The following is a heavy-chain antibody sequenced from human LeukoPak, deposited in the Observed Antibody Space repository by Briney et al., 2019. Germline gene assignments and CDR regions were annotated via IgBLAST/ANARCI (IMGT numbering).Heavy chain of an antibody. V-gene: IGHV3-23*01. Sequence: GGSLRLSCAASGFTFRSYAVTWVRQAPGKGLEWVSTISDSGVSTHYADSVKGRFTISRDNSKNTLYLQMNSLRAEDTAVYYCARLEVRGVIGPWGQGTLVTVSS. J-gene: IGHJ5*02. CDR3: ARLEVRGVIGP. D-gene: IGHD3-10*01. CDR2: ISDSGVST. CDR1: GFTFRSYA.